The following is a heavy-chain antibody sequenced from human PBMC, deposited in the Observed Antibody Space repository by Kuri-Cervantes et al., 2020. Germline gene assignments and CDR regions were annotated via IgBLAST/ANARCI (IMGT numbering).Heavy chain of an antibody. Sequence: GESLKISCAASGFTFSDHYMDWVRQAPGKGLEWVAVISYDGSNKYYADSVKGRFTISRDNSKNTLYLQMNSLRAEDTAVYYCAKDPSRWLQLMGRGWDYYYYYGMDVWGQGTTVTVSS. V-gene: IGHV3-30*18. CDR3: AKDPSRWLQLMGRGWDYYYYYGMDV. J-gene: IGHJ6*02. D-gene: IGHD5-24*01. CDR1: GFTFSDHY. CDR2: ISYDGSNK.